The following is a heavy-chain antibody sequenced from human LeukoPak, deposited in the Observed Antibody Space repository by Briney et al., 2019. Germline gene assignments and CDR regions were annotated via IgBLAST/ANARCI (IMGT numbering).Heavy chain of an antibody. J-gene: IGHJ4*02. Sequence: GGSLRLSCAASGFTFSSYAMHWVRQAPGKGLEWVAVISYDGSNKYYADSVKGRFTISRDNSKNTLYLQMNSLRAEDTAVYYCASDYDFWSGYPSSFFDYWGQGTLVTVSS. V-gene: IGHV3-30-3*01. CDR2: ISYDGSNK. CDR1: GFTFSSYA. CDR3: ASDYDFWSGYPSSFFDY. D-gene: IGHD3-3*01.